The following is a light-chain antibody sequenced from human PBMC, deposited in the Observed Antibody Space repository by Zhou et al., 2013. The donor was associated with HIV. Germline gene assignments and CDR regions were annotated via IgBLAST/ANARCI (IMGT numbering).Light chain of an antibody. CDR3: SSYTSSSTLYV. V-gene: IGLV2-14*03. J-gene: IGLJ1*01. CDR2: DVS. CDR1: SSDVGTYKY. Sequence: QSALTQPASVSGSPGQSITISCTATSSDVGTYKYVSWYQQHPGKAPKVMIYDVSNRPSGVSNRFSGSKSGNTASLTISGLQAEDEADYYCSSYTSSSTLYVFGTGTRSPS.